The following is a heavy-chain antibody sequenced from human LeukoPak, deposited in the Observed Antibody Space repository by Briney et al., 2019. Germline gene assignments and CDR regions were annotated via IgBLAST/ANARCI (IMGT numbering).Heavy chain of an antibody. CDR1: GYTFTSYD. CDR3: ARGSPMIVENWFDP. D-gene: IGHD3-22*01. Sequence: GASVKVSCKASGYTFTSYDINWVGQATGQGLEWMGWMNPNSGNTGYAQKFQGRVTMTRNTSISTAYMELSSLRSEDTAVYYCARGSPMIVENWFDPWGQGTLVTVSS. CDR2: MNPNSGNT. J-gene: IGHJ5*02. V-gene: IGHV1-8*01.